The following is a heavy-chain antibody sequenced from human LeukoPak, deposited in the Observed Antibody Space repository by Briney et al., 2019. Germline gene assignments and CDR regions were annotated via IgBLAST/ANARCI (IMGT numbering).Heavy chain of an antibody. D-gene: IGHD3-22*01. CDR2: TYYRSKWYN. CDR1: GDSVSSNSAA. J-gene: IGHJ4*02. V-gene: IGHV6-1*01. Sequence: SQTLSLTCAISGDSVSSNSAAWNWIRQSPSRGLEWLGRTYYRSKWYNDYAVSVKSRITINPDTSKNQFSLQLNSVTPEDTAVYYCARERGGVRYYYDSSGYHALIDYWGQGTLVTVSS. CDR3: ARERGGVRYYYDSSGYHALIDY.